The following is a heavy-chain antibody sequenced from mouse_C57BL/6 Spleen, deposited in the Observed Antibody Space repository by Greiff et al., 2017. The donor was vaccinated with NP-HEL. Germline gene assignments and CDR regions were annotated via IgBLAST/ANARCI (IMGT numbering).Heavy chain of an antibody. CDR2: IYPRSGNT. CDR1: GYTFTSYG. D-gene: IGHD2-4*01. CDR3: ARSGPYDYDGTY. V-gene: IGHV1-81*01. J-gene: IGHJ3*01. Sequence: QVQLKQSGAELARPGASVKLSCKASGYTFTSYGISWVKQRTGQGLEWIGEIYPRSGNTYYNEKFKGKATLTADKSSSTAYMELRSLTSEDSAVYFCARSGPYDYDGTYWGQGTLVTVSA.